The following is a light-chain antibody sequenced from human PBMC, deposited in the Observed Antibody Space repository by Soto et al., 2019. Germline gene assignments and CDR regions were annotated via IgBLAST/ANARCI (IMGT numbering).Light chain of an antibody. V-gene: IGKV3-11*01. J-gene: IGKJ1*01. Sequence: EIVLTQAPATLYLSPGERATLSCRASQSVSTYLALYQQKPGQAPRLLIYDASSRATGIPARFSGSGSGTEFTLTISSLEPDDFAVYYCQQRSNWPVTFGQGTRVEIK. CDR3: QQRSNWPVT. CDR2: DAS. CDR1: QSVSTY.